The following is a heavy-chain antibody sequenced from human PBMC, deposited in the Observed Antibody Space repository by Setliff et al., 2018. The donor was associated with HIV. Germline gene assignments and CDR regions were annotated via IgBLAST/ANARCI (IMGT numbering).Heavy chain of an antibody. CDR3: ARHNVITYGGLLFDYYYYGLDV. CDR2: IDYSEST. Sequence: PSETLSLTCTVPGGSINDQYFSWIRQPPGKGLEWIGSIDYSESTKYNPSLNSRGTISLDKPKNELSLKVTSVTAADTAVYYCARHNVITYGGLLFDYYYYGLDVWGHGTTVTVSS. V-gene: IGHV4-59*11. CDR1: GGSINDQY. J-gene: IGHJ6*02. D-gene: IGHD3-16*01.